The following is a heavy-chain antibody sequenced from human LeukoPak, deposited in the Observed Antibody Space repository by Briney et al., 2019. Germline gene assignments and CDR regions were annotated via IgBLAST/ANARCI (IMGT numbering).Heavy chain of an antibody. Sequence: SETLTLTCTVSGGSIGTYYWSWIRQSPGKGLEWIGYIYVTGTRYNPYLQSRVTISVDRSRNQFFLKMSSVTAADTAVYYCARHIGGGIEDMDVWGKGTKVIVSS. V-gene: IGHV4-59*08. CDR1: GGSIGTYY. CDR3: ARHIGGGIEDMDV. J-gene: IGHJ6*03. D-gene: IGHD3-16*02. CDR2: IYVTGT.